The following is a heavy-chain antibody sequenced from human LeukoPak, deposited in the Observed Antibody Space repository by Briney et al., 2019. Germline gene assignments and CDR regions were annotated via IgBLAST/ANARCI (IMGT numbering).Heavy chain of an antibody. CDR3: AGDSGLGSYRFDH. CDR1: GGSVSSGDYS. CDR2: IYHSGST. Sequence: SETLSLTCAVSGGSVSSGDYSWSWIRQPPGKGLEWIGYIYHSGSTIYNPSLKSRVTISLDRSKNQFSLKLRSVTAADTAVYYCAGDSGLGSYRFDHWGQGTLVTVSS. J-gene: IGHJ4*02. V-gene: IGHV4-30-2*01. D-gene: IGHD3-10*01.